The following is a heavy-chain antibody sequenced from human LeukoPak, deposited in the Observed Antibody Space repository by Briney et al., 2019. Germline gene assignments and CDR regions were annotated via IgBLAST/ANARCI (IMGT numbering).Heavy chain of an antibody. CDR1: GGSFSGYY. V-gene: IGHV4-34*01. CDR2: INHSGST. Sequence: SETLSLTCAVYGGSFSGYYWSWIRQPPGKGLEWIGEINHSGSTNYNPSLKSRVTISVDTSKNQFSLKLSSVTAADTAVYYCAKEGAESFPDAFDIWGQGTVITVSS. D-gene: IGHD3-10*01. J-gene: IGHJ3*02. CDR3: AKEGAESFPDAFDI.